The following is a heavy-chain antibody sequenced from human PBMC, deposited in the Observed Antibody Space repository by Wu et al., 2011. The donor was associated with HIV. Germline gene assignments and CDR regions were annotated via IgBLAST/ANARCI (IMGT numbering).Heavy chain of an antibody. D-gene: IGHD7-27*01. J-gene: IGHJ3*02. CDR2: INPNSGGT. CDR1: GYSFIDYY. Sequence: VQLVQSGAEVKKPGASVKVSCKASGYSFIDYYMHWVRQAPGQGLEWMGWINPNSGGTNYAQTFQGRVSMTRDTSISTAYMELSRLRSDDTAVYYCARVSVILGDVFDIWGQGTMVTSLQ. V-gene: IGHV1-2*02. CDR3: ARVSVILGDVFDI.